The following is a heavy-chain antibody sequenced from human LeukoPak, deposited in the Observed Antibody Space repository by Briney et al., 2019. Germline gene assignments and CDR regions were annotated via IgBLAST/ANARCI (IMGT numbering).Heavy chain of an antibody. D-gene: IGHD6-19*01. CDR1: GFTFSSYR. CDR3: AKGAAVAGIDY. J-gene: IGHJ4*02. V-gene: IGHV3-21*01. Sequence: PGGSLRLSCAASGFTFSSYRMNWVRQAPGKGLEWVSSISSSSSYIYYADSVKGRFTISRDNSKNTLYLQMNSLRAEDTAVCYCAKGAAVAGIDYWGQGTLVTVSS. CDR2: ISSSSSYI.